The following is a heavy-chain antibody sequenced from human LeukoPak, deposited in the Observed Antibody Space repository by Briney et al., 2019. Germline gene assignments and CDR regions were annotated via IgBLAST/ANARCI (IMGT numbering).Heavy chain of an antibody. CDR1: GFTFSDYW. D-gene: IGHD6-19*01. CDR3: ARGSDRVAVAGLNWFDP. V-gene: IGHV3-74*01. CDR2: INSDGSST. Sequence: GGSLRLSCAASGFTFSDYWMHWVRQAPGKGLVWVSRINSDGSSTRYADSVKGRFTISRDNAKNTLYLQMSSLRAEDTAVYYCARGSDRVAVAGLNWFDPWGQGTLVTVSS. J-gene: IGHJ5*02.